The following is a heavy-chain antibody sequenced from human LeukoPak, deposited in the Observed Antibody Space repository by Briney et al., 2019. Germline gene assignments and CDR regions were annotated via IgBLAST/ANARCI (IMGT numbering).Heavy chain of an antibody. J-gene: IGHJ4*02. CDR3: TTYDSRGNFDF. CDR1: GVSISTYY. Sequence: SETLSLTCTVSGVSISTYYWSWIRQPPGKGLEWIGYIYYSGSTNYNPSLKSRVTISVDTSKNQFSLKLSSVTAADTAVYYCTTYDSRGNFDFWGQGTLVTVSS. CDR2: IYYSGST. V-gene: IGHV4-59*01. D-gene: IGHD3-22*01.